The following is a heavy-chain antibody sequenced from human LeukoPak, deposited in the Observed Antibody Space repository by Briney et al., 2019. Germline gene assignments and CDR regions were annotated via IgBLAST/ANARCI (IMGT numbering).Heavy chain of an antibody. J-gene: IGHJ5*02. V-gene: IGHV1-69*13. CDR1: GGTFSSYV. CDR3: ARAEDQGRYFDWLPGFDP. D-gene: IGHD3-9*01. Sequence: SVKVSCKASGGTFSSYVINWVRQAPGQGLEWMGGILPIFGTAIYAQHSQGRLTITADESTNSAYMELNRLRSDDTAVYYCARAEDQGRYFDWLPGFDPWGQGTLVTVSS. CDR2: ILPIFGTA.